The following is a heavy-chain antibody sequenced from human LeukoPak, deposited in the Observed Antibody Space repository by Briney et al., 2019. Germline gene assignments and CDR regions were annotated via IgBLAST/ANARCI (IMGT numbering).Heavy chain of an antibody. V-gene: IGHV4-38-2*01. J-gene: IGHJ5*01. CDR1: GYSISSGYY. CDR2: IYHSGST. D-gene: IGHD6-13*01. Sequence: SETLSLTCAVSGYSISSGYYWGWIRQPPGKGLEWIGSIYHSGSTYYNPSLKSRVTISVDTSKNQFSLKLSSVAAADTAVYYCARRSSWFDYWGQGTLVTVSS. CDR3: ARRSSWFDY.